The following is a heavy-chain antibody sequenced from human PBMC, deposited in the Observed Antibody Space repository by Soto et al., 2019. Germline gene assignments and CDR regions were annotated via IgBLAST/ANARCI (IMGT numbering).Heavy chain of an antibody. CDR3: ARVDTAMVDPIDY. Sequence: PGESLKISCKGSGYSFTSYWIGWVRQMPGKGLEWMGIIYPGDSDTRYSPSFQGQVTISADKSISTAYLLWSSLKASDTAMYYCARVDTAMVDPIDYWGQGTLVTVSS. D-gene: IGHD5-18*01. CDR2: IYPGDSDT. CDR1: GYSFTSYW. J-gene: IGHJ4*02. V-gene: IGHV5-51*01.